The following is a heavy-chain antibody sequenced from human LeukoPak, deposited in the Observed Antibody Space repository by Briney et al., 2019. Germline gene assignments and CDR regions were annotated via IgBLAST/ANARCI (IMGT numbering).Heavy chain of an antibody. Sequence: GGSLRLXCAAFGFTFSSYGMHWVRQAPGKGLEWVAVIWYDGSNKYYADSVKGRFTISRDNPKNTLYLQMNSLRAEDTAVYYCVKELGMDYFDYWGQGTLVTVSS. CDR2: IWYDGSNK. J-gene: IGHJ4*02. D-gene: IGHD5-24*01. CDR1: GFTFSSYG. CDR3: VKELGMDYFDY. V-gene: IGHV3-33*06.